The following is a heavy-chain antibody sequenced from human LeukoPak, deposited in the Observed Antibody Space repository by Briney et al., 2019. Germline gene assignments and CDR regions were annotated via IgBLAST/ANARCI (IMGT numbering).Heavy chain of an antibody. CDR2: ISSSGSSI. CDR3: AGVQWLRLNFDY. Sequence: QPGGSLRLSCAASGFIFSHYYMSWIRQAPGKGLEWVSYISSSGSSIYYADSVKGRFTISRDNAKNSLYLQMNSLRVEDTAVYYCAGVQWLRLNFDYWGQGTLVTVSS. CDR1: GFIFSHYY. V-gene: IGHV3-11*04. J-gene: IGHJ4*02. D-gene: IGHD5-12*01.